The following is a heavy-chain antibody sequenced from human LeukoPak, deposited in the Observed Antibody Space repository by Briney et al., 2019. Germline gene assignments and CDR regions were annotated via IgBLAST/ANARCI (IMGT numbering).Heavy chain of an antibody. Sequence: AASVKVSCKASGGTFSSYAISWVRQAPGQGLEWMGGIIPIFGTANYAQKFQGRVTITADKSTSTAYMELSSLRSEDTAVYYCARGPIAARPLADYWGQGTLVTVSS. D-gene: IGHD6-6*01. CDR3: ARGPIAARPLADY. CDR2: IIPIFGTA. J-gene: IGHJ4*02. CDR1: GGTFSSYA. V-gene: IGHV1-69*06.